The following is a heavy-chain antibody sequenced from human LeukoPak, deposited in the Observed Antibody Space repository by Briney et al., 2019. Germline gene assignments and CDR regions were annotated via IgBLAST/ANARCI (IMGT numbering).Heavy chain of an antibody. CDR1: GGSISSYY. D-gene: IGHD6-13*01. CDR2: IYYSGST. V-gene: IGHV4-59*01. Sequence: ASETLSLTCTVSGGSISSYYWSWIRQPPGKGLEWIGYIYYSGSTNYNPSLKSRVTISVDTSKNQFSLKLSSVTAADTAVYYCARRLSVAAGYFDYWGQGTLVTVSS. J-gene: IGHJ4*02. CDR3: ARRLSVAAGYFDY.